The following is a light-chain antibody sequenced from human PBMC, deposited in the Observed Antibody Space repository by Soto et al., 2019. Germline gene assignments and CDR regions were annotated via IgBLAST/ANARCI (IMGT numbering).Light chain of an antibody. J-gene: IGLJ1*01. CDR3: CSCAGRVFV. CDR2: DVN. CDR1: SSDVGGYNY. Sequence: QSALTQPRSVSGSLGQSVTVSCTGTSSDVGGYNYVTWYQQHPGKAPKLISSDVNKRPSGVPDRFSGSKSGNTASLTISGLEPEDEADYFCCSCAGRVFVFGTGTKLTVL. V-gene: IGLV2-11*01.